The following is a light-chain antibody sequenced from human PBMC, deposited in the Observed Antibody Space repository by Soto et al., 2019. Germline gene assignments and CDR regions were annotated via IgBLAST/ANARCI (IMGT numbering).Light chain of an antibody. Sequence: EIVLTQSPGTLSLSPGDRATLSCRASQIISSAFLVWYQQKPGQAPRLLIYGASSRATGIPDRFSGSGSGTDFTHTISRLEPEDFAVYYCQQYGSSLPWTFGQGSKVEIK. CDR3: QQYGSSLPWT. CDR2: GAS. CDR1: QIISSAF. V-gene: IGKV3-20*01. J-gene: IGKJ1*01.